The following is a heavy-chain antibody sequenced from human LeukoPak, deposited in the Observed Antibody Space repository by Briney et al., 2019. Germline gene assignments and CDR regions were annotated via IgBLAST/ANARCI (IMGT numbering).Heavy chain of an antibody. D-gene: IGHD3-22*01. CDR1: GYTFTSYG. J-gene: IGHJ3*02. CDR3: AREPDYDSSGYYFNDAFDI. V-gene: IGHV1-18*01. Sequence: GASVKVSCKASGYTFTSYGISWVRQAPGQGLEWMGWISAYNGNTDYAQKLQGRVTMTTDTSTSTAYMELRSLRSDDTAVYYCAREPDYDSSGYYFNDAFDIWGQGTMVTVSS. CDR2: ISAYNGNT.